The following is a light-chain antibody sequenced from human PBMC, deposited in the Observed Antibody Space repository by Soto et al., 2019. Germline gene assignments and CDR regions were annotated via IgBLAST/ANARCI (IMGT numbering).Light chain of an antibody. V-gene: IGKV1-12*01. CDR2: AAS. CDR3: QQTNSFPLT. J-gene: IGKJ4*01. CDR1: QGISSW. Sequence: DIQMTQSPSSLSASVGDRVTITCRASQGISSWLAWHQQKPGKAPKLLIYAASSLQSEVPSRVVGSGSGTDFTLTISSLQPEDCAIYYCQQTNSFPLTFGGGTKVEIK.